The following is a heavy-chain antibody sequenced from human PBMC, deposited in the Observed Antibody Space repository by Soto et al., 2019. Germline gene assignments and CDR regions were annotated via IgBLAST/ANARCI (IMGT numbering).Heavy chain of an antibody. J-gene: IGHJ4*02. CDR2: INPIGSST. D-gene: IGHD4-4*01. Sequence: ASVKISCTASGYTFTSYYMHWVRPAPGQGLEWMGIINPIGSSTSYAQKFQGRVTMTRDTSTSTVYMELSSLRSEDTAVYYCARDRHSNSYYFDYWGQGTRVTVSA. CDR1: GYTFTSYY. V-gene: IGHV1-46*03. CDR3: ARDRHSNSYYFDY.